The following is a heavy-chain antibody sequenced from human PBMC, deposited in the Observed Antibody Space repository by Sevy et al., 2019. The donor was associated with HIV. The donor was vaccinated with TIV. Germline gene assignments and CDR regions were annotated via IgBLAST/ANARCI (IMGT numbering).Heavy chain of an antibody. J-gene: IGHJ6*02. CDR1: GFTFSDYF. CDR3: ASLYFYGMDV. V-gene: IGHV3-11*01. CDR2: ISSSGRTT. Sequence: GSLRLSCAASGFTFSDYFMTWIRQAPGKGLEWVSYISSSGRTTYYADGVEGRFTISRDNTKNSLYLLMNSLRAEDTAVYYCASLYFYGMDVWGQGTTVTVSS.